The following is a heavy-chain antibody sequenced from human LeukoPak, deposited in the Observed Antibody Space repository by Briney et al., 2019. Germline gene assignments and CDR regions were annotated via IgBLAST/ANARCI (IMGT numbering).Heavy chain of an antibody. V-gene: IGHV3-23*01. CDR2: ISGSGGST. D-gene: IGHD3-10*01. Sequence: GGSLRLSCAASGFTFSSYAMSWVRQAPGKGLEWVSAISGSGGSTYYADSVKGRFTISRDNSKNTLYLQMNSLRAEETAVYYCAKDRMVQGDAFDIWGQGTMVTVSS. CDR1: GFTFSSYA. J-gene: IGHJ3*02. CDR3: AKDRMVQGDAFDI.